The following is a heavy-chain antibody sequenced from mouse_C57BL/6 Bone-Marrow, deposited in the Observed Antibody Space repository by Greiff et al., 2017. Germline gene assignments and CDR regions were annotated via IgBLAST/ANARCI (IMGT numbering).Heavy chain of an antibody. J-gene: IGHJ3*01. Sequence: EVMLVESGGDLVKPGGSLKLSCAASGFTFSSYGMSWVRQTPDKRLEWVATISSGGSYTYYPDSVKGRFTISRDNAKNTLYLQMSSLKSEDTAMYYCARLNGYDPAYWGQGTLVTVSA. D-gene: IGHD2-2*01. V-gene: IGHV5-6*02. CDR3: ARLNGYDPAY. CDR2: ISSGGSYT. CDR1: GFTFSSYG.